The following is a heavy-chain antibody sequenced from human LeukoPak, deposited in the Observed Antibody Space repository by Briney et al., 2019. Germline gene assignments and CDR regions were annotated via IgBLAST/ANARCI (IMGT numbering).Heavy chain of an antibody. CDR2: IYTSGST. Sequence: KPSETLSLTCTVPGDSISSGSYYWSWIRQPAGKGLEWIGRIYTSGSTNYNPSLKSRVTISVDTSKNQFSLKVSSVTAADTAVYYCARERNYYYMDVWGKGTTVTISS. J-gene: IGHJ6*03. CDR3: ARERNYYYMDV. V-gene: IGHV4-61*02. CDR1: GDSISSGSYY.